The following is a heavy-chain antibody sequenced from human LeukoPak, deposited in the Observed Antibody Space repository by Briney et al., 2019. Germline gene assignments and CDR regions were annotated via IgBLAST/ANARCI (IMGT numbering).Heavy chain of an antibody. CDR1: GYTFTGYY. Sequence: ASVTVSCKASGYTFTGYYMHWVRQAPGQGLEWMGWINPNSGGTNYAQKFQGRVTMTRDTSISTAYMELSRLRSDDTAVYYCARGIVGATRAPYYFDYWGQGTLVTVSS. V-gene: IGHV1-2*02. D-gene: IGHD1-26*01. CDR2: INPNSGGT. J-gene: IGHJ4*02. CDR3: ARGIVGATRAPYYFDY.